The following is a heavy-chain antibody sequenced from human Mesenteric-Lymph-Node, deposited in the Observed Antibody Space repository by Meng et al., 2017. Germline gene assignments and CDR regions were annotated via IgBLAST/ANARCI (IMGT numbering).Heavy chain of an antibody. D-gene: IGHD3-10*01. CDR2: IYSGGST. CDR1: GFTVSSNY. CDR3: ARFVWFGELSDAFDI. V-gene: IGHV3-66*02. Sequence: GESLKISCAASGFTVSSNYMSWVRQAPGKGLEWVSVIYSGGSTYYADSVKGRFTISRDNSKNTLYLQMNSLRAEDTAVYYCARFVWFGELSDAFDIWGQGTMVTVSS. J-gene: IGHJ3*02.